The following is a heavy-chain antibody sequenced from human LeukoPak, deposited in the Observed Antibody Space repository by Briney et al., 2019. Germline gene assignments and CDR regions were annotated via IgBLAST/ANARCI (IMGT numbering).Heavy chain of an antibody. CDR1: GYTFTAHY. D-gene: IGHD3-10*01. V-gene: IGHV1-2*06. CDR3: ARHRDADY. Sequence: ASVKVSCKASGYTFTAHYIHWVRQAPGQGLEWMGRINPNSGGTNYAQKFQGRVTMTRDTSISTAYMELSRLRSDDTAVYYRARHRDADYWGQGTLVTFSS. CDR2: INPNSGGT. J-gene: IGHJ4*02.